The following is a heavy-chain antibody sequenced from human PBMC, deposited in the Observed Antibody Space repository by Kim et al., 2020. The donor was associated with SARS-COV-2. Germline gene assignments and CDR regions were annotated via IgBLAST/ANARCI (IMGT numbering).Heavy chain of an antibody. CDR1: GGTFSSYA. CDR3: ARGGAYCSSTSCYFDP. Sequence: SVKVSCKASGGTFSSYAISWVRQAPGQGLEWMGGIIPIFGTANYAQKFQGRVTITADESTSTAYMELSSLRSEDTAVYYCARGGAYCSSTSCYFDPWGQGTLVTVSS. V-gene: IGHV1-69*13. J-gene: IGHJ5*02. D-gene: IGHD2-2*01. CDR2: IIPIFGTA.